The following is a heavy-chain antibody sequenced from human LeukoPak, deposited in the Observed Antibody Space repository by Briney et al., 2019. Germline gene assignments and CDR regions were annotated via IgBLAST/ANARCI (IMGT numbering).Heavy chain of an antibody. CDR2: IIPIFGTA. V-gene: IGHV1-69*13. J-gene: IGHJ4*02. CDR1: GGTFSSYA. D-gene: IGHD2-2*01. CDR3: ARAPQRDCSSTSCPPPDY. Sequence: SVKVSCKASGGTFSSYAISWVRQAPGQGLEWRGGIIPIFGTANYAQKFQGRVTITADESTSTAYMELSSLRSEDTAVYYCARAPQRDCSSTSCPPPDYWGQGTLVTVSS.